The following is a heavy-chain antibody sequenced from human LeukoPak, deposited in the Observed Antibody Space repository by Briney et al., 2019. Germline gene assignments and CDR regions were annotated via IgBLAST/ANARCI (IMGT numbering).Heavy chain of an antibody. J-gene: IGHJ4*02. CDR2: INSDGSNT. V-gene: IGHV3-74*01. Sequence: GGSLRLSCAASGFTFRDYWMHWVRQAPGKGLVWVSRINSDGSNTDYADSVKGRFTISRDNAKNTLYLQMNTLRAEDTTVYYCTRGRNGSLDYWGQGALVTVSS. D-gene: IGHD1-26*01. CDR1: GFTFRDYW. CDR3: TRGRNGSLDY.